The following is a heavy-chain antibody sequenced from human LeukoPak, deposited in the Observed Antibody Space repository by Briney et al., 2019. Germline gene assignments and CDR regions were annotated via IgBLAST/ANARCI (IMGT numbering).Heavy chain of an antibody. Sequence: GGSLRLSCAASGFTFSSYGMHWVRQAPGKGLEWVTVISYDGRKKNYVDSVKGRFTISRDNYKNTVYLQMNSLRAEDTAVYYCAKDGDTMSGTYYYDMDVWGKGTTVTIS. CDR1: GFTFSSYG. D-gene: IGHD1-26*01. V-gene: IGHV3-30*18. CDR2: ISYDGRKK. CDR3: AKDGDTMSGTYYYDMDV. J-gene: IGHJ6*03.